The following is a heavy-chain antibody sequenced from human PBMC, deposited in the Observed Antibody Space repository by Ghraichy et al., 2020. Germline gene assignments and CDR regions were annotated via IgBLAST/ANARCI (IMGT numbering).Heavy chain of an antibody. D-gene: IGHD1-7*01. CDR1: GYTFTGYY. CDR3: ARGVTGTYYYGMDV. CDR2: INPNSGGT. J-gene: IGHJ6*02. V-gene: IGHV1-2*04. Sequence: ASVKVSCKASGYTFTGYYMHWVRQAPGQGLEWMGWINPNSGGTNYAQKFQGWVTMTRDTSISTAYMELSRLRSDDTAVYYCARGVTGTYYYGMDVWGQGTTVTVSS.